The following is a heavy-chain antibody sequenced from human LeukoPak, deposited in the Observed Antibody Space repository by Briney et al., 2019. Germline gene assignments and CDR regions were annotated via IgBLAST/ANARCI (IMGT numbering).Heavy chain of an antibody. CDR2: IYHSGST. CDR3: ASYSSSGWYWPYYYDSSGSFFDI. CDR1: GGSISSGGYS. Sequence: PSETLSLTCAVSGGSISSGGYSWSWIRQPPGKGLEWIGYIYHSGSTYYNPSLKSRVTISVDRSKNQFSLKLSSVTAADTAVYYCASYSSSGWYWPYYYDSSGSFFDIWGQGTMVTVSS. D-gene: IGHD3-22*01. V-gene: IGHV4-30-2*01. J-gene: IGHJ3*02.